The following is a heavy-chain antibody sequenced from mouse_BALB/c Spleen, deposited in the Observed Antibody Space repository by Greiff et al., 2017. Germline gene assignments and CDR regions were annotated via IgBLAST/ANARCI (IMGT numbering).Heavy chain of an antibody. CDR1: GFTFSSFG. V-gene: IGHV5-17*02. CDR2: ISSGSSTI. Sequence: EVQVVESGGGLVQPGGSRKLSCAASGFTFSSFGMHWVRQAPEKGLEWVAYISSGSSTIYYADTVKGRFTISRDNPKNTLFLQMTSLRSEDTAMYYCARTARATSWFAYWGQGTLVTVSA. J-gene: IGHJ3*01. CDR3: ARTARATSWFAY. D-gene: IGHD3-2*01.